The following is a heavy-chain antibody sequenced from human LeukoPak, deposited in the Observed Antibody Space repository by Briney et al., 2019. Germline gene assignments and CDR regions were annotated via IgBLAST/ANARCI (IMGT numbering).Heavy chain of an antibody. CDR3: ARTGSGHDAFDI. V-gene: IGHV3-7*02. Sequence: PGGSLRLSCAASGFTFSRYWMSWVRQAPGKGLQWVANIKQDGSEKYYVDSVKGRFTISRDNAKNSLYLQMNSLRAEDTAVYYCARTGSGHDAFDIWGQGTMVTVSS. D-gene: IGHD3-3*01. CDR2: IKQDGSEK. CDR1: GFTFSRYW. J-gene: IGHJ3*02.